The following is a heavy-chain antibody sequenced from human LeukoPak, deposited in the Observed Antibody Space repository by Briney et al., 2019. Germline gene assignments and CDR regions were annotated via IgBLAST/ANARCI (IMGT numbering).Heavy chain of an antibody. J-gene: IGHJ6*02. CDR1: GSTFSSYA. CDR3: ARGTWIQLWYERYGMDV. Sequence: GRSLRLSCAASGSTFSSYAMHWVRQAPGKGLEWVAVISYDGSNKYYADSVKGRFTISRDNSKNTLYLQMNSLRAEDTAVYYCARGTWIQLWYERYGMDVWGQGTTVTVSS. V-gene: IGHV3-30-3*01. CDR2: ISYDGSNK. D-gene: IGHD5-18*01.